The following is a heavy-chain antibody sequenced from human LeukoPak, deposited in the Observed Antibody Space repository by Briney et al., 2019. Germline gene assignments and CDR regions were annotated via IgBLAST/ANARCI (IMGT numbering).Heavy chain of an antibody. CDR2: IDPSDSYT. D-gene: IGHD3-22*01. J-gene: IGHJ4*02. CDR1: GYSFTNYW. CDR3: ARQDSSGYYYPFDY. V-gene: IGHV5-10-1*01. Sequence: PGGSLRRSCKGSGYSFTNYWISWVRQMPGKGLEWMGRIDPSDSYTNYSPSFQGHVTISADKSISTAYLQWSSLKASDTATYYCARQDSSGYYYPFDYWGQGTLVTVSS.